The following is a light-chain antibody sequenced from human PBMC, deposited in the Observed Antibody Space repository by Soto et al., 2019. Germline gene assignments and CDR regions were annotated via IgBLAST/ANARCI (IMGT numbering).Light chain of an antibody. Sequence: EIVMTQSPATLSVSPGESATLSCRASQSISTNLAWYQQKPGQAPRLLIYGASTRATGLPARFIGSGSGTEFTLTISSLQSEDLAVYYCQQYNNWPLTFGGGTKVEIK. CDR2: GAS. V-gene: IGKV3-15*01. CDR1: QSISTN. CDR3: QQYNNWPLT. J-gene: IGKJ4*01.